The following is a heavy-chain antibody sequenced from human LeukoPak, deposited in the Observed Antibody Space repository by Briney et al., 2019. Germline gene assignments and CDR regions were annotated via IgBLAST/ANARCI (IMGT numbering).Heavy chain of an antibody. CDR1: GFAFSNYE. Sequence: GGSLRLSCATSGFAFSNYEMTWVRQAPGKGLEWISYISDSGSFIDYADSVKGRFTISRDNAKSSLYLQMNSLRVDDTAVYYCAFVPPKHDGYSSSPVDYWGQGTLVTVSS. D-gene: IGHD6-13*01. CDR2: ISDSGSFI. J-gene: IGHJ4*02. CDR3: AFVPPKHDGYSSSPVDY. V-gene: IGHV3-48*03.